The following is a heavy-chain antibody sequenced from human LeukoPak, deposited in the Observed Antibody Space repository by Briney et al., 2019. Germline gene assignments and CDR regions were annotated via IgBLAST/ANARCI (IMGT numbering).Heavy chain of an antibody. V-gene: IGHV3-7*01. J-gene: IGHJ4*02. CDR1: GFFFSNYW. D-gene: IGHD3-9*01. Sequence: GGSLRLSCAASGFFFSNYWMSWVRQAQGKVLEWVANINLDGNGRFYVDSVKGRFTVSRDNAKNSLYLQMNSLRAEDAAVYFCATVVGSTYFSEDWGQGTLVTVSS. CDR3: ATVVGSTYFSED. CDR2: INLDGNGR.